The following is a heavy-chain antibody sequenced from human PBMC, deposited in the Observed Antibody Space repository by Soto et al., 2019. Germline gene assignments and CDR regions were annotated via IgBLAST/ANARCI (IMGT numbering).Heavy chain of an antibody. D-gene: IGHD1-26*01. Sequence: SETLSLTCTISGGSISVYYWSWIRQTPRQGLEWIGYIYASGSPYYNPSLRSRVTISTDTSKNQISLKLTSPTAADTAVYYCARGVGSSPPQYWGRGTLVTVSS. CDR1: GGSISVYY. CDR3: ARGVGSSPPQY. CDR2: IYASGSP. J-gene: IGHJ4*02. V-gene: IGHV4-59*01.